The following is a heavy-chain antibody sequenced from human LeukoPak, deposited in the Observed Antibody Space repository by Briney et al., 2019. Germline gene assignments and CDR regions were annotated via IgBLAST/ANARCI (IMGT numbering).Heavy chain of an antibody. D-gene: IGHD3-3*01. CDR1: GYSFTSYW. Sequence: GESLKISCKGSGYSFTSYWIGWVRQMPGKGLEWMGIIYPGDSDTRYSPSFQGQVTISADKSISTAYLQWSSLKASDTAMYYCARSGYDFWSDYFPFDYWGQGTLVTVSS. CDR3: ARSGYDFWSDYFPFDY. CDR2: IYPGDSDT. J-gene: IGHJ4*02. V-gene: IGHV5-51*01.